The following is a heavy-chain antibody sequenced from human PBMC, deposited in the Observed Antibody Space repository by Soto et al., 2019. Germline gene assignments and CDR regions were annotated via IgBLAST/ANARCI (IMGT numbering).Heavy chain of an antibody. D-gene: IGHD6-13*01. J-gene: IGHJ5*02. Sequence: QVQLVQSGTEVKKPGASVKVSCKTSGYTFINFGIGWVRQAPGQGLEWMGWISPFNGHTHYAQKLQGRGSLTTDTSTSTAFLELRSLTYDDTAVYYCAREPPRATAGLNYFDPWGQGTLVTVSS. CDR3: AREPPRATAGLNYFDP. CDR1: GYTFINFG. V-gene: IGHV1-18*01. CDR2: ISPFNGHT.